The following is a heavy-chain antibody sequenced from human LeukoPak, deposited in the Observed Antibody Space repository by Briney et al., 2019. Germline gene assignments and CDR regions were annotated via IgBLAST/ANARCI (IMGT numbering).Heavy chain of an antibody. Sequence: GGSLRLSCAASVFTFSSYGMHWVRQAPGKGLEWVAFNRYDGSNKYYADSVKGRFTISRDNSKNTLYLQMNSLRADDTAVYYCAKDRVGVWFEDAFDIWGQGTMVTVSS. D-gene: IGHD3-10*01. CDR1: VFTFSSYG. CDR3: AKDRVGVWFEDAFDI. V-gene: IGHV3-30*02. CDR2: NRYDGSNK. J-gene: IGHJ3*02.